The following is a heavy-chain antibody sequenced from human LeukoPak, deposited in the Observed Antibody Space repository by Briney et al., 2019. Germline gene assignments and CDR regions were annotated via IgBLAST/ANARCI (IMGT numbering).Heavy chain of an antibody. CDR2: INPNSGGT. J-gene: IGHJ4*02. Sequence: ASVKVSCKASGYTFTVYYMHWVRQAPGQGLEWMGWINPNSGGTNYAQKFQGRVTMTRDTSISTAYMELSRLRSDDTAVYYCARDRRAGRSQVDYWGQGTLVTVSS. CDR3: ARDRRAGRSQVDY. V-gene: IGHV1-2*02. D-gene: IGHD6-13*01. CDR1: GYTFTVYY.